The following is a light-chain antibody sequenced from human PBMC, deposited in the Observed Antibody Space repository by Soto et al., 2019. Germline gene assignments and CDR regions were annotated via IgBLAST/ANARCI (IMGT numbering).Light chain of an antibody. Sequence: EIVLTQSPGTLSLFPGERATLSCRASQSVSSSYLAWYQQKPGQAPRLLIYGASSRATGIPDRFSGSGSGTDFTLTISRLEPEDFVVYYCQQYGSSPWTFGQGTKVEIK. J-gene: IGKJ1*01. CDR1: QSVSSSY. CDR3: QQYGSSPWT. V-gene: IGKV3-20*01. CDR2: GAS.